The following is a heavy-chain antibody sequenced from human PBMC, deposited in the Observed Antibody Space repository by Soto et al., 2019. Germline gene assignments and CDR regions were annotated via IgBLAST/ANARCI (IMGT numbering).Heavy chain of an antibody. Sequence: QVQLEQSGAAVKKPGASVKVSCKASGYIFTAYSMHWVRRAPGQGLQWMGVVNPSGGSTNYAQKFQGRITLTRDTSRNTFYMDLSSLTSEATAVYYCAREENCSDGICYSEYFQRWGQGTLVTVSS. D-gene: IGHD2-15*01. CDR1: GYIFTAYS. CDR2: VNPSGGST. V-gene: IGHV1-46*01. CDR3: AREENCSDGICYSEYFQR. J-gene: IGHJ1*01.